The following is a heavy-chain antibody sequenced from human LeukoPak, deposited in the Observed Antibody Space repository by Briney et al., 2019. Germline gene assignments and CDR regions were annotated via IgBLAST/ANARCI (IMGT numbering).Heavy chain of an antibody. CDR3: ARGGYDYVWGSYRPVHFDY. CDR2: IYYSGST. Sequence: PSETLSLTCTVSGGSISSSSYYWGWIRQPPGKGLEWIGSIYYSGSTYYNPSLKSRVTISVDTSKNQFSLKLSSVTAADTAVYYCARGGYDYVWGSYRPVHFDYWGQGTLVTVSS. CDR1: GGSISSSSYY. J-gene: IGHJ4*02. D-gene: IGHD3-16*02. V-gene: IGHV4-39*07.